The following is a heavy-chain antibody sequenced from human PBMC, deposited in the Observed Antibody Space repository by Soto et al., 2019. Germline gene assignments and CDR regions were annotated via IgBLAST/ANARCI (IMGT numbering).Heavy chain of an antibody. V-gene: IGHV3-23*01. D-gene: IGHD2-21*01. CDR3: AKVTDCGVSRCVDGIDI. Sequence: EVQLLESGGGLAQPGGSLRLSCAASGFTFSSYSMNWVRQAPGKGLEWVSIISGSGGVTSYADSVKGRFTISRDNSKNSLFLQMKSLRDEDTAVYYCAKVTDCGVSRCVDGIDIWGHGTLVTVS. CDR1: GFTFSSYS. CDR2: ISGSGGVT. J-gene: IGHJ3*02.